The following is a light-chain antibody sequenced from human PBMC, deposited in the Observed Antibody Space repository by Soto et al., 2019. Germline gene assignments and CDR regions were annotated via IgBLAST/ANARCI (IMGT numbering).Light chain of an antibody. V-gene: IGLV1-44*01. CDR2: SNN. Sequence: QSVLTQPPSASATPGQRVTISCSGSSSNIGSNSVNWYQQVPGTAPRLLIYSNNQRPSGVPDRLSGSKSGTSASLAIGGLLSEDEADYYCASWDDSLNAYVFGGGTNLTVL. CDR1: SSNIGSNS. J-gene: IGLJ1*01. CDR3: ASWDDSLNAYV.